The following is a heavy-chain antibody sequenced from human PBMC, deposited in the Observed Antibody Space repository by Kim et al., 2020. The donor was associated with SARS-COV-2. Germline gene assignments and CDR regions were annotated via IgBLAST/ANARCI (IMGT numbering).Heavy chain of an antibody. CDR3: ASGDRGVNFDY. V-gene: IGHV5-10-1*01. CDR1: GYSFTSYW. D-gene: IGHD3-10*01. Sequence: GESLKISCKGSGYSFTSYWISWVRQMPGKGLEWMGRIDPSDSYTNYSPSFQGHVTIPADKSISTAYLQWSSLKASDTAMYYCASGDRGVNFDYWGQGTLVTVSS. CDR2: IDPSDSYT. J-gene: IGHJ4*02.